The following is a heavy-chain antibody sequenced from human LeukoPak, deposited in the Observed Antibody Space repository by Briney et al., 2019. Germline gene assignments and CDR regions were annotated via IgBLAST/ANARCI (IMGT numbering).Heavy chain of an antibody. D-gene: IGHD3-3*01. J-gene: IGHJ3*02. V-gene: IGHV4-39*07. CDR2: IYYSGST. Sequence: PSETLSLTCTVSGGSISSSSYYWGWIRQPPGKGLEWIGSIYYSGSTYYNPSLKSRVTISVDTSKNQFSLKLSSVTAADTAVYYCAVSGYYFDAFDIWGQGTMVTVSS. CDR3: AVSGYYFDAFDI. CDR1: GGSISSSSYY.